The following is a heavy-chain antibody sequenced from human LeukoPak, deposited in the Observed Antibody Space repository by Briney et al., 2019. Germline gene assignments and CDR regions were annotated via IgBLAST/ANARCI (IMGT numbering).Heavy chain of an antibody. J-gene: IGHJ5*02. V-gene: IGHV4-39*07. CDR2: IYYSGST. Sequence: NPSETLSLTCTVSGGSISSSSYYWGWIRQPPGKGLEWIGSIYYSGSTYYNPSLKSRVTISVDTSKNQFSLKLSSVTAADTAVYYCARDVEVWGSYPQGSRFDPWGQGTLVTVSS. CDR1: GGSISSSSYY. D-gene: IGHD3-16*02. CDR3: ARDVEVWGSYPQGSRFDP.